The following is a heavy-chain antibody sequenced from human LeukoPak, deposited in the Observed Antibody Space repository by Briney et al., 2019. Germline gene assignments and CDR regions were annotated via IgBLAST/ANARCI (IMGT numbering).Heavy chain of an antibody. CDR1: GYTFSSYA. CDR2: INAGNGNT. Sequence: ASVKVPCKASGYTFSSYAMHWVRQASGQRLEWMGWINAGNGNTKYSQKFQGRVTITRDTSASTAYMELSSLRSEDTAVYYCARDSIYGGSYLPSDDYWGQGTLVTVSS. J-gene: IGHJ4*02. CDR3: ARDSIYGGSYLPSDDY. D-gene: IGHD1-26*01. V-gene: IGHV1-3*01.